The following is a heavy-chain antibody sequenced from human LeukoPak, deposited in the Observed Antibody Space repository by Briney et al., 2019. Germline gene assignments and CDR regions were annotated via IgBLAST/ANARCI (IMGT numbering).Heavy chain of an antibody. V-gene: IGHV4-30-2*01. CDR3: ARARNWGGYYFDY. CDR1: GVSISSGGYS. CDR2: IYHSGST. J-gene: IGHJ4*02. D-gene: IGHD7-27*01. Sequence: SGTLSLTCAVSGVSISSGGYSWSWIRQPPGKGLEWIGYIYHSGSTYYNPSLKSRVTISVDRSKNQFSLKLSSVTAADTAVYYCARARNWGGYYFDYWGQGTLVTVSS.